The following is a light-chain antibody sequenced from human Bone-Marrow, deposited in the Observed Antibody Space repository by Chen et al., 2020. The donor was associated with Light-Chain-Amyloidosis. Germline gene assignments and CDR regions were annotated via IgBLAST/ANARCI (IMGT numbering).Light chain of an antibody. CDR3: QVWDRSSDRPV. Sequence: SYVLTQPSSVSVAPGQTATIACGGNNIGSTSVHWYQQTPGQAPLLVVYDDSDRPSGIPGLLSGSNSGNTATLTISRVEAGDEADYYCQVWDRSSDRPVFGGGTKLTVL. CDR2: DDS. J-gene: IGLJ3*02. CDR1: NIGSTS. V-gene: IGLV3-21*02.